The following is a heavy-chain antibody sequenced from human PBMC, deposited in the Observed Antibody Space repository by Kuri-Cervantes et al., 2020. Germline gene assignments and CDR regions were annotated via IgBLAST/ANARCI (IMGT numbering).Heavy chain of an antibody. CDR2: IFYSGST. CDR3: ARVADGYDILTGYTIDY. D-gene: IGHD3-9*01. J-gene: IGHJ4*02. CDR1: GGSVSSDNYY. Sequence: SETLSLTCTVSGGSVSSDNYYWSWIRQSPGKGLEWIGYIFYSGSTYYNPSLKSRVTISVDTSKNQFSLKLSSVTAADTAVYCCARVADGYDILTGYTIDYWGQGTLVTVSS. V-gene: IGHV4-61*01.